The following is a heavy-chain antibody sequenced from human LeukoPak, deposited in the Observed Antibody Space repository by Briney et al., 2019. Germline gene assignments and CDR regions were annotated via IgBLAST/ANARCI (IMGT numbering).Heavy chain of an antibody. CDR3: ARGIATRPGITIFGVAENWFGP. J-gene: IGHJ5*02. CDR1: GGSFSVYY. CDR2: INHSGST. Sequence: PSETLSLTCAVCGGSFSVYYWSWIRQPPGKGLEWIGEINHSGSTNYNPSLKSRVTISVDTSKNQFSLKLSSVTAADTAVYYCARGIATRPGITIFGVAENWFGPWGQGTLVTVSS. V-gene: IGHV4-34*01. D-gene: IGHD3-3*01.